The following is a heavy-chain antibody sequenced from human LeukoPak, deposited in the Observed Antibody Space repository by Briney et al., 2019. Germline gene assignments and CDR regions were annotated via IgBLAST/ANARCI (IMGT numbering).Heavy chain of an antibody. V-gene: IGHV1-2*02. J-gene: IGHJ4*02. CDR1: GYTFSAYY. CDR3: AREISVSGSFSGLDY. CDR2: ISPNSDAT. Sequence: ASVKVSCKASGYTFSAYYIHWVRQAPGQGLEWLGWISPNSDATSYAQKFQGRVTMARDTSISIAYMELTSLRSDDTAVYYCAREISVSGSFSGLDYWGQGTLVTASS. D-gene: IGHD1-26*01.